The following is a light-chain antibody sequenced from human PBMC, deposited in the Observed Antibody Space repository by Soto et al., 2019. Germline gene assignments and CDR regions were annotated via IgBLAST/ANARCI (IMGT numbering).Light chain of an antibody. CDR1: QTISRDD. J-gene: IGKJ3*01. V-gene: IGKV3-20*01. Sequence: EIVLTQSPGTLSLSPGETATLSCRTSQTISRDDLAWYQQRPGQAPRLLVSATSRRATGIPDRFYGYGSGTDFTLTISSLEPEDFGVYYCYQYYTSPHTFGRGTRVDIK. CDR2: ATS. CDR3: YQYYTSPHT.